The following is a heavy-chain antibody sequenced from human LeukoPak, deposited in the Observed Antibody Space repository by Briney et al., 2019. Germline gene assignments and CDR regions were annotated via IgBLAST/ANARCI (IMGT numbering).Heavy chain of an antibody. CDR3: ARDLINWGLDY. V-gene: IGHV3-66*02. Sequence: PGGSLRLSCAASGFTVSSNSMSWVRQAPGKGLEWVSVIYSGGSTYYADSVMGRFTISRDNSKNTLYLQMNSLRAEDTAVYYCARDLINWGLDYWGQGTLVTVSS. CDR2: IYSGGST. J-gene: IGHJ4*02. CDR1: GFTVSSNS. D-gene: IGHD7-27*01.